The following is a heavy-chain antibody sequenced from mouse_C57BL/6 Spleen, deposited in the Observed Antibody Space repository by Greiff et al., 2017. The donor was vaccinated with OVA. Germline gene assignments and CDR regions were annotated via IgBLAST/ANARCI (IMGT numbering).Heavy chain of an antibody. CDR1: GYTFTDYY. CDR2: WNPNNGGT. V-gene: IGHV1-26*01. J-gene: IGHJ4*01. Sequence: VQLQQSGPELVKPGASVKISCKASGYTFTDYYMNWVKQSHGKSLEWIGEWNPNNGGTSYNQKFKGKATLTVDKSSSTAYMELRSLTSEDSAVYYCARPYGSSYAMDYWGQGTSVTVSS. D-gene: IGHD1-1*01. CDR3: ARPYGSSYAMDY.